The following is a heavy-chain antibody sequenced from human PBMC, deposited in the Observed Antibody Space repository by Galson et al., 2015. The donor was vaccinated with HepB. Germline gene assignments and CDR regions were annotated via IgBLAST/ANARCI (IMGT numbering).Heavy chain of an antibody. D-gene: IGHD6-19*01. CDR1: GFTVSRNY. J-gene: IGHJ4*02. V-gene: IGHV3-53*05. CDR3: AKPGYSSGWHFDY. Sequence: SLRLSCAASGFTVSRNYMSWVRQAPGKGLEWVSVIYSGGSTYYADSVKGRFTISRDNSKNTLYLQMNSLRAEDTAVYYCAKPGYSSGWHFDYWGQGTLVTVSS. CDR2: IYSGGST.